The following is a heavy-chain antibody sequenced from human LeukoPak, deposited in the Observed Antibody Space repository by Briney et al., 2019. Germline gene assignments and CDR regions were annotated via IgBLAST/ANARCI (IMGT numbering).Heavy chain of an antibody. V-gene: IGHV3-15*01. CDR1: GFTFSNAW. J-gene: IGHJ4*02. Sequence: PGGSLRLSCAASGFTFSNAWMSWVRQSPGKGVEWVGRIKSKTDGGTTDYAAPVKGRFTISRDDSKNTLYLQMNSLKTEDTAVYYCTTGLWELHVSDYWGQGTLVTVSS. CDR3: TTGLWELHVSDY. D-gene: IGHD1-26*01. CDR2: IKSKTDGGTT.